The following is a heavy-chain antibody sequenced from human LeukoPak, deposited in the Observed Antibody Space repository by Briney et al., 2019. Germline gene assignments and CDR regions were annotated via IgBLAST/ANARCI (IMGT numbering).Heavy chain of an antibody. CDR2: TNSDGSST. D-gene: IGHD3-16*01. CDR3: ARDIYGYFDL. Sequence: GGSLRLSCAASGFTFSIYWMHWVRQTPGKGLVWVSRTNSDGSSTNYADSVKGRFTISRDNAKNTLYLQMNSLRAEDTAVYYCARDIYGYFDLWGRGTLVTVSS. J-gene: IGHJ2*01. V-gene: IGHV3-74*01. CDR1: GFTFSIYW.